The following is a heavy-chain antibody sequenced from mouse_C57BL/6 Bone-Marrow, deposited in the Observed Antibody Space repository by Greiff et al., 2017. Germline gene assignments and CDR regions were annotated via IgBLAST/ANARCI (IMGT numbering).Heavy chain of an antibody. CDR3: ARRYSYYFDY. CDR2: IDPSDSET. D-gene: IGHD2-14*01. Sequence: QVQLQQPGAELVRPGSSVKLSCKASGYTFTSYWMHWVKQRPIQGLEWIGNIDPSDSETHYNQKFKDKATLTVDKSSSTAYMQRSSLTSEDSAVYYCARRYSYYFDYWGQGTTLTVSS. J-gene: IGHJ2*01. V-gene: IGHV1-52*01. CDR1: GYTFTSYW.